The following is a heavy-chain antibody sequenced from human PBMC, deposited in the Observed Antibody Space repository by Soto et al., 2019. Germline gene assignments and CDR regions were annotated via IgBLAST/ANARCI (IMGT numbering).Heavy chain of an antibody. J-gene: IGHJ4*02. V-gene: IGHV1-18*01. D-gene: IGHD1-26*01. Sequence: QVRLVQSGAEVGQPGASVKVSCKASGHTSRNNGISWVRQAPGQGLEWMGYINANDGRTNYARHFRGRITLTTDTFTXTVXMXLRRXTSDXTAVXXXGXXEDQWXQRFLDSWGQGTLVTVSS. CDR2: INANDGRT. CDR1: GHTSRNNG. CDR3: GXXEDQWXQRFLDS.